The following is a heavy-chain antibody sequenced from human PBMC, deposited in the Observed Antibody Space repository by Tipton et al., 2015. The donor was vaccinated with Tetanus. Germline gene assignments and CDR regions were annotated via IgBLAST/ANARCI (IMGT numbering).Heavy chain of an antibody. J-gene: IGHJ4*02. CDR3: ARGWHSDPEGYCSGGTPLDY. CDR2: IYSCGST. D-gene: IGHD2-15*01. Sequence: QLVQSGGGLIQPGGSLRLSCAASGFTVSSNYTSWVRQAPGKGLEWVSVIYSCGSTYYADSVKGRFTISRDNSKNTLYLQMNSLRAEDTAVYYCARGWHSDPEGYCSGGTPLDYWGQGTLVTVSS. CDR1: GFTVSSNY. V-gene: IGHV3-66*03.